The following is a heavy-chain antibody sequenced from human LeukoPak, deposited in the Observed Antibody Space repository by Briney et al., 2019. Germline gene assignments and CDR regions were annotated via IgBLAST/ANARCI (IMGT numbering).Heavy chain of an antibody. CDR2: IYSGGST. V-gene: IGHV3-53*01. D-gene: IGHD6-13*01. CDR1: GFTVSSNY. J-gene: IGHJ4*02. CDR3: AKSISAAPFDY. Sequence: GGSLRLSCAAYGFTVSSNYMSWVRQAPGKGLELVSVIYSGGSTYYADSVKGRFTISRDNSKNTLYLQMNSLRAEDTAVYYCAKSISAAPFDYWGQGTLVTVSS.